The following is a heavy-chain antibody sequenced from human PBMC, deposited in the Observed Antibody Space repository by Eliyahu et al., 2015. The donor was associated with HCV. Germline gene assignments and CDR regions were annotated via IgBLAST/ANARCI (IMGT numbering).Heavy chain of an antibody. CDR1: GFPFSXYXXT. D-gene: IGHD3-10*01. V-gene: IGHV3-23*01. CDR3: AKDQGKNYYGSGSYSSDY. CDR2: ISGSVGST. Sequence: EVQLLESGGGLVQPGGSLRLSCAASGFPFSXYXXTWXWVRQAPGKGVGWVSXISGSVGSTYYADSVKGRFTISRDNSKNTLYLQMNSLRAEDTAVYYCAKDQGKNYYGSGSYSSDYWGQGTLVTVSS. J-gene: IGHJ4*02.